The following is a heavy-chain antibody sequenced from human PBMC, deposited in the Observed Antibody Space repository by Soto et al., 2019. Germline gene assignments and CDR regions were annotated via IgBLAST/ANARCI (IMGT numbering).Heavy chain of an antibody. V-gene: IGHV3-33*01. CDR3: ARGSPSYSSSWYFDY. CDR1: GFTFSSYG. Sequence: QVPLVESGGGVVQPGRSLRLSCAASGFTFSSYGMHWVRQAPGKGLEWVAVIWYDGSNKYYADSVKGRFTISRDNSKNTLYLQMNSLRAEDTAVYYCARGSPSYSSSWYFDYWGQGTLVTVSS. D-gene: IGHD6-13*01. CDR2: IWYDGSNK. J-gene: IGHJ4*02.